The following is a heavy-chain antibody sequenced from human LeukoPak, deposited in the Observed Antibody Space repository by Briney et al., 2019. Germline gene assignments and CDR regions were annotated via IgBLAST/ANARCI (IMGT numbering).Heavy chain of an antibody. CDR1: GGSISSVDYY. CDR2: IYYSVTT. J-gene: IGHJ4*02. CDR3: ARDRASAGGFDY. Sequence: SETLSLTCTVSGGSISSVDYYWSWIRQPPGKGLEWIGYIYYSVTTYYNPSLKSRVTISVATSKNQFSLKLSSVTAADTALYYCARDRASAGGFDYWGQGTLVTVSS. V-gene: IGHV4-30-4*02. D-gene: IGHD2-15*01.